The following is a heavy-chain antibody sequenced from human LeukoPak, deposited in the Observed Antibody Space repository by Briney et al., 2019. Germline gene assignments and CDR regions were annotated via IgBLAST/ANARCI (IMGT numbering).Heavy chain of an antibody. V-gene: IGHV3-23*01. D-gene: IGHD3-16*02. Sequence: GGSLRLSCEASGFTFSSFAMSWARQAPGKGLEWVSSVTGRGTSTYYADSVKGRFTIYRDQSRNTLYLQMNSLRAEDTAVYYCAKDASADYHDWGSYRSDSWGQGTLVTVSS. J-gene: IGHJ4*02. CDR1: GFTFSSFA. CDR2: VTGRGTST. CDR3: AKDASADYHDWGSYRSDS.